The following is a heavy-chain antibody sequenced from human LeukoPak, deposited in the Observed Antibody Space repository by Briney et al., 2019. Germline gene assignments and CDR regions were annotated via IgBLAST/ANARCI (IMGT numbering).Heavy chain of an antibody. J-gene: IGHJ3*02. Sequence: GGSLRLSCVASGFTFSSYDMQWVRQAPGKGLEWVALIWYDGSNKNYADSVKGRFTISRDNSKNTLFLQMNSLRAEDTAVYYCAREASDAFDIWGQGTMVTVSS. V-gene: IGHV3-33*01. CDR1: GFTFSSYD. CDR3: AREASDAFDI. CDR2: IWYDGSNK.